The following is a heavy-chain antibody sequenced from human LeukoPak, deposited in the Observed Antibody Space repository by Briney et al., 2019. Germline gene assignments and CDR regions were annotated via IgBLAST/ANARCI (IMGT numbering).Heavy chain of an antibody. Sequence: GGSLRLSCAASGFTFSSYAMSWVRQAPGKGLEWVANIKQDGSEKYYVDSVKGRFTISRDNAKNSLYLQMNSLRAEDTAVYYCARDAVVVTAKEYYFDYWGQGTLVTVSS. V-gene: IGHV3-7*01. CDR3: ARDAVVVTAKEYYFDY. D-gene: IGHD2-21*02. CDR1: GFTFSSYA. J-gene: IGHJ4*02. CDR2: IKQDGSEK.